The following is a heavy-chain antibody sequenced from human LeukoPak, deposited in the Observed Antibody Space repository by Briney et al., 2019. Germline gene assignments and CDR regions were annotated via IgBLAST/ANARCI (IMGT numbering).Heavy chain of an antibody. CDR3: ARATIIAGAGTSWFDP. J-gene: IGHJ5*02. Sequence: PSETLSLTCAVYGGSFSGYYWSWIREPPGKGLEGIGEINQTGSTNYNPTLKSPFPISGDTSKNQFSLKLSSVTAPDTAVYYCARATIIAGAGTSWFDPWGQGTLVTVSS. CDR2: INQTGST. D-gene: IGHD6-13*01. CDR1: GGSFSGYY. V-gene: IGHV4-34*01.